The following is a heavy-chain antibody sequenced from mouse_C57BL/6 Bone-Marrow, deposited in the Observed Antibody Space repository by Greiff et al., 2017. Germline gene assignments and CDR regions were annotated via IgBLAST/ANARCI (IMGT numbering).Heavy chain of an antibody. V-gene: IGHV1-82*01. CDR3: AREWDYDGLDY. CDR1: GYAFSSSW. J-gene: IGHJ2*01. D-gene: IGHD2-4*01. Sequence: VQRVESGPELVKPGASVKISCKASGYAFSSSWMNWVKQRPGKGLEWIGRIYPGDGDTNYNGKFKGKATLTADESSSTAYMQLSSLTSEDSAVYFCAREWDYDGLDYWGQGTTLTVSS. CDR2: IYPGDGDT.